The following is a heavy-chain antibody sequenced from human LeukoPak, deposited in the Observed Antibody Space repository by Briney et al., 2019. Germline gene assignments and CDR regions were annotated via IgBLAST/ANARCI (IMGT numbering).Heavy chain of an antibody. CDR2: ISSSSSYI. CDR1: GFTFSSYS. J-gene: IGHJ4*02. V-gene: IGHV3-21*01. D-gene: IGHD6-19*01. CDR3: ARVPYSSGWSRGPFDY. Sequence: PGRSLRLSCAASGFTFSSYSMNWVRQAPGKGLEWVSSISSSSSYIYYADSVKGRFTISRDNAKNSLYLQMNSLRAEDTAVYYCARVPYSSGWSRGPFDYWGQGTLVTVSS.